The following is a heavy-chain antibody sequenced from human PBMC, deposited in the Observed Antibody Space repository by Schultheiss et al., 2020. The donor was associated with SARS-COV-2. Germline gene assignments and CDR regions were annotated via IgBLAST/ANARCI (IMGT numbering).Heavy chain of an antibody. Sequence: GESLKISCAASGFTFSSYGMHWVRQAPGKGLEWVAVISYDGSNKYYADSVKGRFTISRDNSKNTLYLQMNNLETEDTALYYCVRGYSGHEGYAFDLWGQGTTVTVSS. CDR3: VRGYSGHEGYAFDL. CDR2: ISYDGSNK. D-gene: IGHD3-22*01. J-gene: IGHJ3*01. CDR1: GFTFSSYG. V-gene: IGHV3-30*03.